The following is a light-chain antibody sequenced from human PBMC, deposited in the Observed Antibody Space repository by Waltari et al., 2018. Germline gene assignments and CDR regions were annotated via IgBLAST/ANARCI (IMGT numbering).Light chain of an antibody. V-gene: IGLV7-43*01. Sequence: QTVVTQEPSLTVSPGGTVTLTCASTTGAVTGDHCPNWFQQKPGQSPRTLMYSTTNKHSWTPARCSGSLLGGKAARTLAGVQPEDEADYYCLLYYGGAQLVFGTGTKVTVL. J-gene: IGLJ1*01. CDR3: LLYYGGAQLV. CDR1: TGAVTGDHC. CDR2: STT.